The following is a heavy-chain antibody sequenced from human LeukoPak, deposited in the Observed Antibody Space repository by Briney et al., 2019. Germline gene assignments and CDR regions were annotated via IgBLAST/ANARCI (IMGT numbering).Heavy chain of an antibody. CDR2: IYYSGST. CDR1: GASITSYY. CDR3: ARLDPNWYFEL. Sequence: PSETLSLTCTVSGASITSYYWGWIRQPPGKGLECIGYIYYSGSTNHNPSLKRRVSMSVGTSRAQFSLRLSSVTAADTAVYYCARLDPNWYFELWGRGTLVTVSS. V-gene: IGHV4-59*08. J-gene: IGHJ2*01.